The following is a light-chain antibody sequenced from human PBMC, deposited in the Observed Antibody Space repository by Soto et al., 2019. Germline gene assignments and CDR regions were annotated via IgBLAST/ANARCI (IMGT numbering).Light chain of an antibody. J-gene: IGKJ5*01. V-gene: IGKV3-20*01. CDR2: DAS. Sequence: VLTQSPGTLSLSPGESATLSCRASQTVSITYLTWYHQKTGQAPRLLLIDASTRATGITDRFSGSGSGRDFTLTISGLEPEDFAVYYCQQYGSSPLISFGQGTRLEIK. CDR1: QTVSITY. CDR3: QQYGSSPLIS.